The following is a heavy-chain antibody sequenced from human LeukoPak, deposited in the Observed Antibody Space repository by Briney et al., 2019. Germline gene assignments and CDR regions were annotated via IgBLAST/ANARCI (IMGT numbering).Heavy chain of an antibody. D-gene: IGHD4-11*01. J-gene: IGHJ2*01. V-gene: IGHV3-30*18. CDR3: AKGGGDYSNFEERWYFDL. Sequence: GGSLRLSCAASGFTFSSYGMHWVRQAPGKGLEWVAVISYDGSNKYYADSVKGRFTISRDNAKNSLYLQMNSLRAEDTALYYCAKGGGDYSNFEERWYFDLWGRGTLVTVSS. CDR2: ISYDGSNK. CDR1: GFTFSSYG.